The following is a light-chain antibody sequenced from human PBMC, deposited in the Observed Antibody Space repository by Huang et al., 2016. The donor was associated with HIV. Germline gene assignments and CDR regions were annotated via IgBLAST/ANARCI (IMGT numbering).Light chain of an antibody. J-gene: IGKJ5*01. Sequence: DIVMTQSPLSLPVTHGAPVSISCKSSQSLLHSNGYNYLDWYLQKPGQSPQRLSSLDSNRASGVPDRFSGSGSGTDFTLKISRVEAEDVGVYYCMQALETPITFGQGTRLEIK. CDR3: MQALETPIT. V-gene: IGKV2-28*01. CDR2: LDS. CDR1: QSLLHSNGYNY.